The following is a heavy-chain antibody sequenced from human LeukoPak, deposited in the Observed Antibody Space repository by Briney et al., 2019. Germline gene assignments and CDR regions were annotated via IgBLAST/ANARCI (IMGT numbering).Heavy chain of an antibody. D-gene: IGHD3-3*01. V-gene: IGHV4-59*11. J-gene: IGHJ5*02. CDR1: GGSISSHY. CDR2: IYYSGST. Sequence: SETLSLTCTVSGGSISSHYWSWIRQPPGKGLEWIGYIYYSGSTNYNPSLKSRVTISVDTSKNQFSLKLSSVTAADTAVYYCARSRRRYYDFWSGYPNWFDPWGQGTLVTVPS. CDR3: ARSRRRYYDFWSGYPNWFDP.